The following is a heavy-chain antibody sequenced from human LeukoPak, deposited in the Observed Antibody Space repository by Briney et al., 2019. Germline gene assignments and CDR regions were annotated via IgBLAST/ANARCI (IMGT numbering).Heavy chain of an antibody. D-gene: IGHD3-10*01. CDR2: ISSSSSYI. Sequence: GGSLRLSCAASGFTFSSYSMNWVRQAPGKGLEWVSAISSSSSYIYYADSVKGRFTISRDNAKNSLYLQMNSLRAKDTALYYCAARYSSGSYYYGGFGPWGQGTLVTVSS. CDR3: AARYSSGSYYYGGFGP. J-gene: IGHJ5*02. V-gene: IGHV3-21*01. CDR1: GFTFSSYS.